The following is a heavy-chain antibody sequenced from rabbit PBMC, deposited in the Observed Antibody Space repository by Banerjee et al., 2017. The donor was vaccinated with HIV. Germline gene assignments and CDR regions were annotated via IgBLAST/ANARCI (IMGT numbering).Heavy chain of an antibody. Sequence: QSLEESGGDLVKPGASLTLTCTASGFSLSIYEMCWVRQAPGKGLEWIACIYTGDGNTYYASWAKGRFIISKTSSTTVTLQMTSLTAADTATYFCARDPYVFYSGAMLNLWGPGTLVTVS. D-gene: IGHD4-1*01. J-gene: IGHJ4*01. V-gene: IGHV1S40*01. CDR2: IYTGDGNT. CDR1: GFSLSIYE. CDR3: ARDPYVFYSGAMLNL.